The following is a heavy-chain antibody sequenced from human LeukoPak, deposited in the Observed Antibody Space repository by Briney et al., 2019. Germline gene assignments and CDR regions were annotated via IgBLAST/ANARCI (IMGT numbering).Heavy chain of an antibody. CDR3: ARAPRPPSFDY. V-gene: IGHV4-61*10. CDR1: GGSISSGGYC. CDR2: IYSTGTT. Sequence: SETLSLTCTVSGGSISSGGYCWSWIRQPAGKGLEWIGHIYSTGTTNYNPSLKSRVTISVDTSKNQFSLKLSSVTAADTAVYYCARAPRPPSFDYWGQGTLVTVSS. J-gene: IGHJ4*02.